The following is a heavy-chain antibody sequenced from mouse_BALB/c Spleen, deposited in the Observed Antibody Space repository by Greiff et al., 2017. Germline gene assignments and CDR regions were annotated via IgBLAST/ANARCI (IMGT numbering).Heavy chain of an antibody. D-gene: IGHD2-2*01. J-gene: IGHJ3*01. CDR1: GYSITSDYA. V-gene: IGHV3-2*02. Sequence: EVKLQESGPGLVKPSQSLSLTCTVTGYSITSDYAWNWIRQFPGNKLEWMGYISYSGSTSSNPSLKSRISITRDTSKNQFFLQLNSVTTEDTATYYCARGGLRRGAWFAYWGQGTLVTVSA. CDR2: ISYSGST. CDR3: ARGGLRRGAWFAY.